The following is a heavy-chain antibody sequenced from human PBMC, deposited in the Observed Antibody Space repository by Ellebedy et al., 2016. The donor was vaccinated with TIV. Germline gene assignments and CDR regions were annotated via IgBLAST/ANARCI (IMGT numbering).Heavy chain of an antibody. CDR1: GFTFSDYY. CDR3: ARGAILYLDYYYGMDV. Sequence: GESLKISXAASGFTFSDYYMSWIRQAPGKGLEWVSYISSSGSTIYYADSVKGRFTISRDNAKNSLYLQMNSLRAEDTAVYYCARGAILYLDYYYGMDVWGQGTTVTVSS. V-gene: IGHV3-11*01. CDR2: ISSSGSTI. D-gene: IGHD3-16*01. J-gene: IGHJ6*02.